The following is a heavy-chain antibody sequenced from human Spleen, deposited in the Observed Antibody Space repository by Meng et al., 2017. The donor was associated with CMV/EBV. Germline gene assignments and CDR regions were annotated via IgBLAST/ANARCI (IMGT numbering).Heavy chain of an antibody. CDR1: GYD. CDR2: INHSGST. V-gene: IGHV4-34*01. J-gene: IGHJ5*02. CDR3: ARAREVRGLIISRSGVRWFDP. D-gene: IGHD3-10*01. Sequence: GYDWRWVRQPPGKGLEWIGEINHSGSTNYNPSLKSRVAISLDTSKNQFSLGLSSVTAADTAVYYCARAREVRGLIISRSGVRWFDPWGQGTLVTVSS.